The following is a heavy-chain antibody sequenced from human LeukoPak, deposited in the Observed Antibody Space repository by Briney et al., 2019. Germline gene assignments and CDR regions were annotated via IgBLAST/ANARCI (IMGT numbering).Heavy chain of an antibody. CDR2: ISGSGGST. CDR3: AKPDLLYYYGSGSSTFDY. V-gene: IGHV3-23*01. CDR1: GFTFSSYA. D-gene: IGHD3-10*01. Sequence: GGPLRLSCAASGFTFSSYAMSWVRQAPGKGLEWVSAISGSGGSTYYADSVKGRFTISRDNSKNTLYLQMNSLRAEDTAVYYCAKPDLLYYYGSGSSTFDYWGQGTLVTVSS. J-gene: IGHJ4*02.